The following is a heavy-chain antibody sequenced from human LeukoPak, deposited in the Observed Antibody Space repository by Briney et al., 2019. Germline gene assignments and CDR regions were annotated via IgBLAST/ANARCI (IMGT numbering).Heavy chain of an antibody. CDR2: MWADGMDK. J-gene: IGHJ6*03. V-gene: IGHV3-33*02. D-gene: IGHD2-2*01. CDR3: AKGLKPCTHTTCYETTYYRDA. CDR1: GFTLSTSG. Sequence: GGSLRLSCVASGFTLSTSGMHWVRQAPGKGLEWVALMWADGMDKYYKDSVRGRFTVSRDNSTNTLFRQMTSLRAEDTAVYYCAKGLKPCTHTTCYETTYYRDAWAKGPSVPVSS.